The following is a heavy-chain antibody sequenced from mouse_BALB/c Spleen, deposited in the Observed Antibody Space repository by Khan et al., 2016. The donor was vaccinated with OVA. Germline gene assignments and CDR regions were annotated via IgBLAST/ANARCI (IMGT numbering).Heavy chain of an antibody. J-gene: IGHJ3*01. V-gene: IGHV1S81*02. CDR3: TRGGDSSFAY. D-gene: IGHD1-1*02. CDR2: INPSNGGS. Sequence: QMQLEESGAELVKPGASVKLSCKASGYTFTSYYIYWVKQRPGQGLEWIGEINPSNGGSNFNEKFKNKATLTVDKSSSTTYMQLSSLTSEDSAVYYWTRGGDSSFAYWGQGTLVTVSA. CDR1: GYTFTSYY.